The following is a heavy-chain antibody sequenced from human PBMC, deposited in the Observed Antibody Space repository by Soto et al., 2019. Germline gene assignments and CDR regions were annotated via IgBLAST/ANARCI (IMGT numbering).Heavy chain of an antibody. D-gene: IGHD2-15*01. J-gene: IGHJ4*02. Sequence: QVQLVESGGGVVQPGRSLTLSCAASGFTFSRFDMHWVRQAPGKGLEWVAVISEDGNTKYYADSVKGRFTIPRDKSSNTLFLQMNSLRAEDTAVYYCAKARTTYTDTYSHRTFDYWGQGILVTVSS. CDR1: GFTFSRFD. CDR3: AKARTTYTDTYSHRTFDY. CDR2: ISEDGNTK. V-gene: IGHV3-30*18.